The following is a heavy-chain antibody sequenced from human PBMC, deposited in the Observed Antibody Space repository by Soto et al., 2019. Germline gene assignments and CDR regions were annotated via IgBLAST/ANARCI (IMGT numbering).Heavy chain of an antibody. CDR3: ARQGSPPPLYYYGMDV. CDR2: IYYSGST. V-gene: IGHV4-39*01. Sequence: SETHCLTCSVADGSISSSGYYWGWIRQPPGKGLEWIGSIYYSGSTYYNPSLKSRVTISVDTSKNQFSLKLSSVTAADTAVYYCARQGSPPPLYYYGMDVWGQGTTVTVSS. CDR1: DGSISSSGYY. D-gene: IGHD3-10*01. J-gene: IGHJ6*02.